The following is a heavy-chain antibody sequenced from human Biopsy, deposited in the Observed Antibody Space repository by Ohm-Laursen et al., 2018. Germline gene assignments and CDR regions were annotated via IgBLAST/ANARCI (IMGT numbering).Heavy chain of an antibody. V-gene: IGHV4-31*01. D-gene: IGHD3-22*01. Sequence: SQTLSLTCIVSGGSISSGGSYWSWIRQRPGKGLEWIGHIFNSANTYYNPSLKNLITISGDTSKNQFSLKLNSVTAADTAVYYCARGDYFDSNGYFWFDPWGQGTLVTVSS. CDR2: IFNSANT. J-gene: IGHJ5*02. CDR3: ARGDYFDSNGYFWFDP. CDR1: GGSISSGGSY.